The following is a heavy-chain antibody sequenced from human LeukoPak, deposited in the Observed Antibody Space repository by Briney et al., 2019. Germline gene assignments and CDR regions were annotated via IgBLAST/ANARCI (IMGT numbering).Heavy chain of an antibody. J-gene: IGHJ4*02. D-gene: IGHD2-2*01. CDR2: IDPSDSYT. CDR1: GYSFTSYW. V-gene: IGHV5-10-1*01. CDR3: ARRCSSSSCPFEY. Sequence: GESLQISCQGSGYSFTSYWISWVRQMPGKGLEWMGRIDPSDSYTNYSPSFQGHVTISADKSISIAYLQWSSLKASDTAMYYCARRCSSSSCPFEYWGQGTLVTVSS.